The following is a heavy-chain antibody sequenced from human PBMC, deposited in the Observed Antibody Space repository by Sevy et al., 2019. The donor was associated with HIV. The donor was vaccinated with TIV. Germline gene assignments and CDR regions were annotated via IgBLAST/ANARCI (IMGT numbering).Heavy chain of an antibody. CDR2: ISAYNGDS. Sequence: ASVKVSCKASGYPFTGYGISWVRQAPGQGLEWVGWISAYNGDSKYAQKFQGRVTVTRDISTGTADLDLRRLRSDGTAVYYCTSEWGGEQLGQAFDIWGQGTMVTVSS. CDR1: GYPFTGYG. CDR3: TSEWGGEQLGQAFDI. V-gene: IGHV1-18*01. J-gene: IGHJ3*02. D-gene: IGHD3-16*01.